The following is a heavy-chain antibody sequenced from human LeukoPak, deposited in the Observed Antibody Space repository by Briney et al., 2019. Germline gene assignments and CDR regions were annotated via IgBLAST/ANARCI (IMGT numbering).Heavy chain of an antibody. CDR1: GFTFSSYA. Sequence: GGSLRLSCAASGFTFSSYAMHWVRQAPGKGLEWVAVISYDGSNKYYADSAKGRFTISRDNSKNTLYLQMNSLRAEDTAVYYCASDSSGWPRSLDYWGQGTLVTVSS. D-gene: IGHD6-19*01. V-gene: IGHV3-30-3*01. J-gene: IGHJ4*02. CDR2: ISYDGSNK. CDR3: ASDSSGWPRSLDY.